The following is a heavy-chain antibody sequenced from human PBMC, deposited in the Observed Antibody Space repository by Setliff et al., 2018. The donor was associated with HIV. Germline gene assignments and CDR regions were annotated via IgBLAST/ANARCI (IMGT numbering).Heavy chain of an antibody. Sequence: GESLKISCAASGFTFSRYGMHWVRQAPGKGLEWVAFISYDGSKKYDADFVKGRFTISRDNTKNTLYLQMNSLRGEDTAVYYCARHSDWYGNDAFDIWGQGTRVTVSS. J-gene: IGHJ3*02. V-gene: IGHV3-30*04. CDR1: GFTFSRYG. CDR3: ARHSDWYGNDAFDI. D-gene: IGHD6-19*01. CDR2: ISYDGSKK.